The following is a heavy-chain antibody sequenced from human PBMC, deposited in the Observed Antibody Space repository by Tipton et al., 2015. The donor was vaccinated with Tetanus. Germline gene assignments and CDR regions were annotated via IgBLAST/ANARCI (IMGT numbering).Heavy chain of an antibody. V-gene: IGHV4-31*03. Sequence: TLSLTCTVSGGSISTGGFYWSWIRQHPGKGLEWIAYIYHSGSTYYNPSLRSRLSISVDTSKNQFSLRLSSVTAADTAVYYCARDRHYCRGGNCYQDWFDPWGQGTLVTVSS. J-gene: IGHJ5*02. CDR2: IYHSGST. CDR3: ARDRHYCRGGNCYQDWFDP. CDR1: GGSISTGGFY. D-gene: IGHD2-15*01.